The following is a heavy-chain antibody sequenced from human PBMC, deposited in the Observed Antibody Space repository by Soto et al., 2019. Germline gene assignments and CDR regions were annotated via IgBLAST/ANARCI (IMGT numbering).Heavy chain of an antibody. CDR1: GFTVSSNY. CDR3: AREFRTSGSRDAFDI. Sequence: EVQLVESGGGLVQPGGSLRLSCAASGFTVSSNYMRWVRQAPGQGLEWVSVTYSGGTTYYADSVKGRFIISRDNSKNTLDLQMNSLRAEDTAVYYCAREFRTSGSRDAFDIWGQGTMVTVSS. CDR2: TYSGGTT. V-gene: IGHV3-66*01. D-gene: IGHD1-26*01. J-gene: IGHJ3*02.